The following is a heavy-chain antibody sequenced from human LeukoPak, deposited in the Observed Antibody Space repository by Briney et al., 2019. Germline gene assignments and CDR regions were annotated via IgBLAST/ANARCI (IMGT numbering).Heavy chain of an antibody. Sequence: ASVKVSCKASGYTFTSYYMHWVRQAPGQGLEWMGWISAYNGNTNYAQKLQGRVTMTTDTSTSTAYMELRSLRSDDTAVYYCARGTWWELLGGIRYYFDYWGQGTLVTVSS. CDR1: GYTFTSYY. J-gene: IGHJ4*02. V-gene: IGHV1-18*04. D-gene: IGHD1-26*01. CDR2: ISAYNGNT. CDR3: ARGTWWELLGGIRYYFDY.